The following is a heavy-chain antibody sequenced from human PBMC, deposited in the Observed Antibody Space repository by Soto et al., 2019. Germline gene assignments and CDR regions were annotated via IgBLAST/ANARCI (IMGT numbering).Heavy chain of an antibody. V-gene: IGHV4-28*07. CDR2: IHHSGST. J-gene: IGHJ4*02. CDR3: ASKPNSLYYFDY. CDR1: GYSINSDNW. Sequence: QVPLQESGPGLVKPSDTLSLTCDVSGYSINSDNWWGWIRQPPGKGLEWIGYIHHSGSTYYNPSLKSRVTMSVDTSKKQFSLKLTSVTAVDTAVYYCASKPNSLYYFDYWGQGTLVTVSS. D-gene: IGHD5-18*01.